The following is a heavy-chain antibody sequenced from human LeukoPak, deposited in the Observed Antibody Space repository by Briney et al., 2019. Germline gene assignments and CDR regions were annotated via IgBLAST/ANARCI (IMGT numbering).Heavy chain of an antibody. J-gene: IGHJ5*02. CDR1: GYTFTSYY. CDR2: INPSGGST. D-gene: IGHD3-3*01. V-gene: IGHV1-46*01. Sequence: ASVKVSCKASGYTFTSYYMHWVRQAPGQGFEWMGIINPSGGSTSHAQKFQGRVTMTRDTSTSTVYMELSSLRSEDTAVYYCARDRTIFGVSTGFDPWGQGTLVTVSS. CDR3: ARDRTIFGVSTGFDP.